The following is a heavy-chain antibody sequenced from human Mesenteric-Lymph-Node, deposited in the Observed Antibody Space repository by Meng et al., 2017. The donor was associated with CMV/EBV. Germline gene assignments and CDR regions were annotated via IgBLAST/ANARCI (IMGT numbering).Heavy chain of an antibody. CDR3: ARDPGYFIDY. CDR2: IGGSSSYI. V-gene: IGHV3-21*01. CDR1: GFTFSNYA. J-gene: IGHJ4*02. D-gene: IGHD3-22*01. Sequence: GGSLRLSCAVSGFTFSNYAMSWVRQAPGKGLEWVSSIGGSSSYIFYADSVKGRFTISRDNAKNSLYLQMNSLRAEDTAVYYCARDPGYFIDYWGQGTLVTVSS.